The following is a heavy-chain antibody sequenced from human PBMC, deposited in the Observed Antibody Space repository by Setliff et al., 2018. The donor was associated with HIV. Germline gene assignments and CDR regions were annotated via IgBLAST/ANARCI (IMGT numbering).Heavy chain of an antibody. V-gene: IGHV3-48*03. Sequence: GGSLRLSCEAFGLIFSSYEMNWVRQAPGKGLEWVSYISSSGTTIYYADSVKGRFTISRDNAKNSLYLQMNSLRAEDTAVYYCAREDYYGSGGVSGYWGQGTLVTVSS. CDR2: ISSSGTTI. CDR3: AREDYYGSGGVSGY. CDR1: GLIFSSYE. J-gene: IGHJ4*02. D-gene: IGHD3-10*01.